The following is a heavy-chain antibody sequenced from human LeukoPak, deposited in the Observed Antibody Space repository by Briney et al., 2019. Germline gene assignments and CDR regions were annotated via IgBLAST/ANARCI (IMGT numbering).Heavy chain of an antibody. CDR3: TRYSYGSGSNLYFDY. CDR2: IRPNSGAK. D-gene: IGHD3-10*01. CDR1: GYSFTDYY. V-gene: IGHV1-2*02. Sequence: ASVKASLTPSGYSFTDYYIHWVRQAPGQGLEWMGWIRPNSGAKNHPEKFQGRVTMTRDTAINTVYIEVGSLRSDDTAFYYCTRYSYGSGSNLYFDYWGQGTVVTVSS. J-gene: IGHJ4*02.